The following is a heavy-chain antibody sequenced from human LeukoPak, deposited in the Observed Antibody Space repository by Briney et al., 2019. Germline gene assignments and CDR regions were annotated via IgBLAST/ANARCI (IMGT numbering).Heavy chain of an antibody. CDR2: IRTKANNYAT. Sequence: GGSLRLSCTASGFTFSGSAMHWVRQASGKGLEWVGRIRTKANNYATVYAASVKGRFTISRDDSKNTAYLQMNSLKTEDTAVYYCTSGLSVRRSNNTPVDYWGQGTLVTVSS. CDR3: TSGLSVRRSNNTPVDY. D-gene: IGHD1-1*01. V-gene: IGHV3-73*01. CDR1: GFTFSGSA. J-gene: IGHJ4*02.